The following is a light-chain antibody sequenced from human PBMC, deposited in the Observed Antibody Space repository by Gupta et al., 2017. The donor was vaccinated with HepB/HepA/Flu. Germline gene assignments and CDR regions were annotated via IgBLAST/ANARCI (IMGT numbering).Light chain of an antibody. CDR1: SSDVGGYNY. CDR3: CAHAGSYKV. Sequence: QSALTQPRSVSGSPGQSVTISCTGTSSDVGGYNYVSWYQQHPGKAPKSMIYDVSKRPSGVPDRFSGSKSGNTASLTISGLQAEDEADYYCCAHAGSYKVVGGGTKLTVL. V-gene: IGLV2-11*01. J-gene: IGLJ2*01. CDR2: DVS.